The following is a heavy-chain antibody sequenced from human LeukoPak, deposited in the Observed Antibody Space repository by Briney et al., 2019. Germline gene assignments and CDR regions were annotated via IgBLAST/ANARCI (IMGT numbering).Heavy chain of an antibody. D-gene: IGHD3-10*01. CDR1: GYTFTGYY. V-gene: IGHV1-69*04. CDR3: ASEIRYGSGSYLVDY. Sequence: GASVKVSCKASGYTFTGYYMHWVRQALGQGLEWMGRIIPILGIANYAQKFQGRVTITADKSTSTAYMELSSLRSEDTAVYYCASEIRYGSGSYLVDYWGQGTLVTVSS. CDR2: IIPILGIA. J-gene: IGHJ4*02.